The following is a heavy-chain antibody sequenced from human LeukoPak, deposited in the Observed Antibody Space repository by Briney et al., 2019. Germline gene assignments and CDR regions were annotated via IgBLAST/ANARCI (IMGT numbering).Heavy chain of an antibody. CDR3: ARSSHYYYYYGMDV. Sequence: ASVKVSCKASGYTFTGYYMHWVRQAPGQGLEWMGRINLNSGGTNYAQKFQGRVTMTRDTSISTAYMELSRLRSDDTAVYYCARSSHYYYYYGMDVWGQGTTVTVSS. CDR2: INLNSGGT. CDR1: GYTFTGYY. V-gene: IGHV1-2*06. J-gene: IGHJ6*02.